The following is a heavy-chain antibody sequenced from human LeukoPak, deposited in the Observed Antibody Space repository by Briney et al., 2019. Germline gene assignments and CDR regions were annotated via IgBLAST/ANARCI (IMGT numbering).Heavy chain of an antibody. CDR3: ARDAYDTSAYYYFDY. D-gene: IGHD3-22*01. J-gene: IGHJ4*02. CDR2: ITGSSSTI. V-gene: IGHV3-48*02. Sequence: GGSLRLSCAVSGFTFSSCDMNWVRQAPGKGLEWVSYITGSSSTIYYADSVKGRFTISRDNAKNSLYLQMNSLRDGDTAVYYCARDAYDTSAYYYFDYWGQGTLVTVSS. CDR1: GFTFSSCD.